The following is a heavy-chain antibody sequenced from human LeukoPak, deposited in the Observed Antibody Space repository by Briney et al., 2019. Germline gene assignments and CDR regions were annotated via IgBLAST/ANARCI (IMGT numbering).Heavy chain of an antibody. CDR3: ATSRAGLASGDAVEVPVAFYYCHYIDV. Sequence: ASVKVSCKASGGALSSYAISWVRQAPGQGLEWMGGIIPIFARTNYAQKFQGRVTITTDDSTSTAFMELSRLRFEDTAVYYCATSRAGLASGDAVEVPVAFYYCHYIDVWGEGTAVTVSS. CDR1: GGALSSYA. D-gene: IGHD5-24*01. V-gene: IGHV1-69*05. J-gene: IGHJ6*03. CDR2: IIPIFART.